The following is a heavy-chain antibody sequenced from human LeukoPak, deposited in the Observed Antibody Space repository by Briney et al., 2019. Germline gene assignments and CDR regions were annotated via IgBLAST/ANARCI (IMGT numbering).Heavy chain of an antibody. CDR1: GFTFSSYG. Sequence: GGPLRLSCAASGFTFSSYGMHWVRQAPGKGLEWVAAIWYDGSILYYADSVKGRFTISRDNSKNTLYLQIDSLIGEDTAVYYCARAGYCSGGSCYGSDWWGQGTLVSVSS. V-gene: IGHV3-33*01. CDR2: IWYDGSIL. D-gene: IGHD2-15*01. J-gene: IGHJ4*02. CDR3: ARAGYCSGGSCYGSDW.